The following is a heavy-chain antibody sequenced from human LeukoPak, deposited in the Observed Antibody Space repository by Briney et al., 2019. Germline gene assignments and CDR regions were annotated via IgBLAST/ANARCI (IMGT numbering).Heavy chain of an antibody. CDR1: GGSFSGYY. V-gene: IGHV4-34*01. Sequence: SETLSLTCAVYGGSFSGYYWSWIRQPPGKGLEWLGEINHSGSTNYNPSLKSRVTISVDTSKNQFSLKLSSVTAADTAVYYCARIRTRYCSGGSCYPGGDYWGQGTLVTVSS. D-gene: IGHD2-15*01. CDR2: INHSGST. J-gene: IGHJ4*02. CDR3: ARIRTRYCSGGSCYPGGDY.